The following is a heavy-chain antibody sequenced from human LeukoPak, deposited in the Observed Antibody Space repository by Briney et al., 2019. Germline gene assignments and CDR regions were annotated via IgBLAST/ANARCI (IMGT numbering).Heavy chain of an antibody. CDR2: MNPNSGNT. CDR1: GYTFTSYA. V-gene: IGHV1-8*03. D-gene: IGHD1-20*01. J-gene: IGHJ6*03. Sequence: ASVKVSCKASGYTFTSYAMNWVRQAPGQGLEWMGWMNPNSGNTGYAQKFQGRVTITRNTSISTAYMELSSLRSEDTAVYYCARAGNNWNYYYMDVWGKGTTVTVSS. CDR3: ARAGNNWNYYYMDV.